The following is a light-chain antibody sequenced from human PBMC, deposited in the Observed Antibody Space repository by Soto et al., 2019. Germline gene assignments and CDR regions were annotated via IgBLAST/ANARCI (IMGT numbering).Light chain of an antibody. Sequence: QSALTQPPSASGSPGQSVTISCTGTSSDVGGYKYVSWYQQHPGKAPKLMIFEVHKRPSGVSDRFSGSKSGNTASLTVSGLQAEDEADYYCSSYGGTNNLLFGGGTKLTVL. V-gene: IGLV2-8*01. J-gene: IGLJ2*01. CDR3: SSYGGTNNLL. CDR2: EVH. CDR1: SSDVGGYKY.